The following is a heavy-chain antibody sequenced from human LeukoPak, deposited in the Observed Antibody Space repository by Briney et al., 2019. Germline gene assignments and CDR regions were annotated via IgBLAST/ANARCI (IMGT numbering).Heavy chain of an antibody. D-gene: IGHD6-19*01. CDR3: ARDLGYSSGPNY. V-gene: IGHV3-7*01. CDR2: IRRDGSET. J-gene: IGHJ4*02. CDR1: GFTFSNYW. Sequence: GGSLTLSCAASGFTFSNYWMTWVRRAPGKGLEWVANIRRDGSETHYVDSVMGRFTISRDNAKNSLYLQMNSLRAEDTAVYYCARDLGYSSGPNYWGQGTRVTVSS.